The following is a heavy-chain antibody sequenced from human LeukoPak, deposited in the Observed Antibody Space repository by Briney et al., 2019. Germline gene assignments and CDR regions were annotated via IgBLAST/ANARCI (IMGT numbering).Heavy chain of an antibody. CDR1: GFTFSSYA. J-gene: IGHJ4*02. V-gene: IGHV3-21*04. D-gene: IGHD1-26*01. CDR3: VTEKQSGSYIEY. CDR2: IIYSGTTT. Sequence: GGSLRLSCAASGFTFSSYAMNWIRQAPGKGLEWVSGIIYSGTTTYYEDSVKGRFTISRDNAKNSLYLQTNSLRAEDTAVYYCVTEKQSGSYIEYWGQGTLVTVSS.